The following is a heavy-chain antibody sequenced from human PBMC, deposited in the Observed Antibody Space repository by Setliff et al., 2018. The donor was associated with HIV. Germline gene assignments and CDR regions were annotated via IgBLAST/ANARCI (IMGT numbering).Heavy chain of an antibody. Sequence: SVKVSCKASGGTFSSYAIRWVRQATGQGLEWMGGIIPIFGTANYAQKFQGRVTITTDESTSTAYMELSSLRSEDTAVYYCARGPDDYGGDDGAFDNWGQGTMVTVSS. J-gene: IGHJ3*02. CDR3: ARGPDDYGGDDGAFDN. V-gene: IGHV1-69*05. CDR1: GGTFSSYA. CDR2: IIPIFGTA. D-gene: IGHD4-17*01.